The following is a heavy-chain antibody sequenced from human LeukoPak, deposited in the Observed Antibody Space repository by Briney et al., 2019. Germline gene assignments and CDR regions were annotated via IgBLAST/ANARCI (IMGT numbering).Heavy chain of an antibody. J-gene: IGHJ6*03. Sequence: PSETLSLTCAVSGYSISSGCYWTWIRQPPGKGLDYIGSIDHSGTTYYNPSLMSRVTISVDTTQNHFSLRLTSVTAADTAVYYCAREREYYYMDVWGEGTTVSVSS. CDR3: AREREYYYMDV. CDR2: IDHSGTT. V-gene: IGHV4-38-2*02. CDR1: GYSISSGCY. D-gene: IGHD1-26*01.